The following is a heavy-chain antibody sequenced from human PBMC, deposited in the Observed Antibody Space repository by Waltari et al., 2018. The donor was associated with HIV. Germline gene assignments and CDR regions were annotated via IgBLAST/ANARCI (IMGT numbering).Heavy chain of an antibody. J-gene: IGHJ6*02. D-gene: IGHD7-27*01. Sequence: QVQLQQWGAGLLKPSETLSLTCAVYGGSFSDYSWNWVRQPPGKGLEWIGEIRHSGSTNYNPSLRSRVTMSLDTSKNQVSLKLTSVTAADTAVYYCARAPPNWGGMDVWGQGTTVTVSS. CDR3: ARAPPNWGGMDV. CDR1: GGSFSDYS. CDR2: IRHSGST. V-gene: IGHV4-34*01.